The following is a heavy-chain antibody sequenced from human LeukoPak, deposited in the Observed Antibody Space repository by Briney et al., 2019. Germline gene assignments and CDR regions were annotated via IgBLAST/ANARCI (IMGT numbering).Heavy chain of an antibody. CDR2: ISGSGGNT. Sequence: GGSLRLSCAASGFTFSDYYMSWIRQAPGKGLEWVSGISGSGGNTYYADSVKGRFTISRDNSKNTLYLQMNSLRAEDTAVYYCAKVRGVTIFDYWGQGTLVTVSS. CDR3: AKVRGVTIFDY. V-gene: IGHV3-23*01. J-gene: IGHJ4*02. CDR1: GFTFSDYY. D-gene: IGHD3-10*01.